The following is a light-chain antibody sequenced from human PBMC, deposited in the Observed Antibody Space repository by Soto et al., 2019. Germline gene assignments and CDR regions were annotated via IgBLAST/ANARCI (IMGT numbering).Light chain of an antibody. CDR2: GAS. CDR1: QRVGND. Sequence: ETVMTQSPATVSVSHGQGATLSCRASQRVGNDLAWYQQKPGQAPRLLIYGASTRATALPARFRGSGSGTDFTLTISSLEPEDFAVYYCQQRLMTFGQGTKVDI. J-gene: IGKJ1*01. CDR3: QQRLMT. V-gene: IGKV3-15*01.